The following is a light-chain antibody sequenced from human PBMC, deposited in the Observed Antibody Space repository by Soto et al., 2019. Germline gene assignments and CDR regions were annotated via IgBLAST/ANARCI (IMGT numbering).Light chain of an antibody. V-gene: IGKV1D-12*01. CDR1: QGISSW. Sequence: DIQMTQSPSSVSASVGDRVTITCRASQGISSWFAWYQQNPGKAPKILIYAASSLQSGVPSRFSGSGSATDFTLMISSLQPEDFATYYCQQANSFPPFTFGPGTKVDIK. CDR3: QQANSFPPFT. J-gene: IGKJ3*01. CDR2: AAS.